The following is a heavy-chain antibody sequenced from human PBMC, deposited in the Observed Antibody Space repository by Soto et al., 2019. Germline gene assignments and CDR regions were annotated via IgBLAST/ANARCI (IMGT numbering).Heavy chain of an antibody. CDR3: ARGQYWYQISPPDY. Sequence: GASVKVSCKASGYTFTGYYMHWVRQAPGQGLEWMGWINPNSGGTNYAQKFQGWVTMTRDTSISTAYMELSRLRSDDTAVYYCARGQYWYQISPPDYWGQGTLVTVSS. D-gene: IGHD2-2*01. CDR1: GYTFTGYY. CDR2: INPNSGGT. V-gene: IGHV1-2*04. J-gene: IGHJ4*02.